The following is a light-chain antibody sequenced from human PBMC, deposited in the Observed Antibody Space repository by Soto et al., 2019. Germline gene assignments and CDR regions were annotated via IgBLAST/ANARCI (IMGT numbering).Light chain of an antibody. V-gene: IGKV3-11*01. CDR3: QLRVNGPT. CDR1: QSVGNY. CDR2: DVS. Sequence: IVLTQSPATLSLSPGERATLSCRAGQSVGNYLGWYQQKSGQAPRLLISDVSRRATGVPARFSGSGSGTAFTLTISSLEPEDFAVYYCQLRVNGPTFGGGTKVEIK. J-gene: IGKJ4*01.